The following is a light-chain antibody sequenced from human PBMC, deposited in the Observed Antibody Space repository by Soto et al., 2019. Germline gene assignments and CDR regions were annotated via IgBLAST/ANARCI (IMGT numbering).Light chain of an antibody. J-gene: IGKJ1*01. CDR2: DAS. V-gene: IGKV3-11*01. CDR3: QRRSNWSTT. CDR1: QSVSSY. Sequence: IVMTQSPATLSVSPGEGATLSCRASQSVSSYLAWYQQKPGQPPRLLIYDASNRATGIPARFSGSGSGTDFTLTISSLEPEDFAVYYCQRRSNWSTTFGQGTKVDIK.